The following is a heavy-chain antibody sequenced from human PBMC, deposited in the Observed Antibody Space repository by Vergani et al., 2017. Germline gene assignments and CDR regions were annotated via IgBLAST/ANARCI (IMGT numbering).Heavy chain of an antibody. V-gene: IGHV3-33*01. J-gene: IGHJ3*02. CDR3: ARGMTTETTDLDGFDI. CDR2: IWYDGSKE. Sequence: QVQLEESGGGVVQPGRSLRLSCAGSGFTLSSHAMHWVRQAPGKGLEWVAFIWYDGSKEYYADSVKGRFTISRDNSKNTLYLQMNSLRAEDTAVYYCARGMTTETTDLDGFDIWGQGTMVSVSS. D-gene: IGHD4-17*01. CDR1: GFTLSSHA.